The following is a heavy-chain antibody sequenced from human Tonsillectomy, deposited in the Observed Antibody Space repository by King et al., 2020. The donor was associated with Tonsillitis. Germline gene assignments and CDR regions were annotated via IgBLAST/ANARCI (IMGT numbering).Heavy chain of an antibody. D-gene: IGHD2-15*01. J-gene: IGHJ3*02. Sequence: VQLVESGGGLARPGGSLRVSCVVSGFTFGEYGMSWVRQTPGKGLEWVSAISGGGFSTYYAESVEGRFAISRDNSENTLYLQMNNLRAEDTAIYYCARGYCIVGKCYYDAFDIWGQGTMVTVSS. CDR1: GFTFGEYG. V-gene: IGHV3-23*04. CDR3: ARGYCIVGKCYYDAFDI. CDR2: ISGGGFST.